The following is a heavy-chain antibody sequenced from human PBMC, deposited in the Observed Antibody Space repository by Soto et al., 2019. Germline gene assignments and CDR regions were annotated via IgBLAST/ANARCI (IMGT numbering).Heavy chain of an antibody. V-gene: IGHV4-61*01. D-gene: IGHD3-3*01. CDR3: ARESDFCFGVWTPSRIFDF. J-gene: IGHJ4*02. Sequence: PEKLCVTCTVSGGSVSSGSYYWSWIRQPPGKGLEWIGYIYYSGSTNYNPSLKSRVTISVDTSKNQFSLKLSSVTAADTAVYYCARESDFCFGVWTPSRIFDFPCPGPL. CDR2: IYYSGST. CDR1: GGSVSSGSYY.